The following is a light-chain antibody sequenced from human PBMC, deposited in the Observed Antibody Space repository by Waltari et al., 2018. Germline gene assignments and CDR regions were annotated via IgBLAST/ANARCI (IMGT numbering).Light chain of an antibody. J-gene: IGKJ5*01. CDR2: GAS. Sequence: EVVMTQSPATLSVSPGERVTLSCRASQSVGYKVAWFQQQPGQAPRLLLYGASTRATDIPDRFSGSGSGTAFTLTISSLQSEDFANYYCQQYNNWQITFGQGTRLDLK. V-gene: IGKV3-15*01. CDR1: QSVGYK. CDR3: QQYNNWQIT.